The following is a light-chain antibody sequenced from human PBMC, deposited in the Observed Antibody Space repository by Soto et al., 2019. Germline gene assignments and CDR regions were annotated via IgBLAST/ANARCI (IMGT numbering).Light chain of an antibody. CDR1: QSVRSN. V-gene: IGKV3-15*01. CDR3: HQYNIWPPLL. CDR2: GAS. J-gene: IGKJ4*01. Sequence: EIVMAQSPAPPSVSPRESATLSCKASQSVRSNLAWYQQKPGQAPRLLIYGASTRATGIPARFSGSGSGTEYTLTISGLQSEDFAVYYCHQYNIWPPLLFGGGTKVDIK.